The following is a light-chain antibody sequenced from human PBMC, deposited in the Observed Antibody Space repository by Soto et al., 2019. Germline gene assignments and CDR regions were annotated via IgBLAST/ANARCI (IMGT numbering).Light chain of an antibody. CDR2: DAS. V-gene: IGKV3-11*01. CDR1: QSVSSY. CDR3: QQRSNWPPYT. Sequence: EIVLTQSPATPSLSPGERATLSCRASQSVSSYLAWYQQKPGQAPRLLIYDASNRATGIPARFSGSGSGTDFTLTIRSLEPADFAVYYCQQRSNWPPYTFGQGTKLEIK. J-gene: IGKJ2*01.